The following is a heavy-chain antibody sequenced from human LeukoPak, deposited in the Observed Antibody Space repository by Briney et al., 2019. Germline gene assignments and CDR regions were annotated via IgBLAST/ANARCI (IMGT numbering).Heavy chain of an antibody. CDR2: ISSDESST. V-gene: IGHV3-74*01. Sequence: PGGSLRLSCAASGFTFSSYRMHWVRQVPGKGLVWVSRISSDESSTTYADSVKGRFTISRDNAKNTLYLQMNSLRAEDTAVYYCARDTYGSGNFYEYWGQGTLVMVSS. CDR1: GFTFSSYR. J-gene: IGHJ4*02. D-gene: IGHD3-10*01. CDR3: ARDTYGSGNFYEY.